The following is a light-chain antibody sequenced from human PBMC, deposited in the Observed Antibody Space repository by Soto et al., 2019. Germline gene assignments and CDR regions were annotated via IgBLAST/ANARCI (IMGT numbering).Light chain of an antibody. CDR2: TAS. V-gene: IGKV1-39*01. Sequence: DIQMTQSPSSLSASVGDRVTITCRASQSMCSYLNWYQQKPGKAPKLMIYTASSLQSGVPSRVSSSGSGTDFTLTISSLQPEDFASYYCQQCYSTTVYTFGQGTKLEIK. CDR3: QQCYSTTVYT. J-gene: IGKJ2*01. CDR1: QSMCSY.